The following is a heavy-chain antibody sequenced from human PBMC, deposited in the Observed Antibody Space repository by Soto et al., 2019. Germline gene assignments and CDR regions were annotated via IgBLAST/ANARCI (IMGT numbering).Heavy chain of an antibody. J-gene: IGHJ6*02. CDR1: GYTFTSYY. V-gene: IGHV1-46*01. CDR2: INPSGGST. D-gene: IGHD6-13*01. Sequence: VASVKVSCKASGYTFTSYYMHWVRQAPGQGLEWMGIINPSGGSTSYAQKFQGRVTMTRDTSTSTVYMELSSLRSEDTAVYYCARDCRGSSSWYVGFVGNYYYYYGMDVWGQGTTVTVSS. CDR3: ARDCRGSSSWYVGFVGNYYYYYGMDV.